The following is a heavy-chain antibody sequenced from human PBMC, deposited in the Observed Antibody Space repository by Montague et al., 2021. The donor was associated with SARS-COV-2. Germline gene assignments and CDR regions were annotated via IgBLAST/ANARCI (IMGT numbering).Heavy chain of an antibody. J-gene: IGHJ4*02. D-gene: IGHD3-22*01. Sequence: SETLSLTCAVYGGSFNDYYWSWIHQPPGKGLEWIGEINHGGSTNYSPSLKSRVTISADTSKNQFSLKLKSVTAADTANYYCARGHQGVAMIVVVMIGAKYYFNYWGQGSLVTVSS. V-gene: IGHV4-34*01. CDR3: ARGHQGVAMIVVVMIGAKYYFNY. CDR2: INHGGST. CDR1: GGSFNDYY.